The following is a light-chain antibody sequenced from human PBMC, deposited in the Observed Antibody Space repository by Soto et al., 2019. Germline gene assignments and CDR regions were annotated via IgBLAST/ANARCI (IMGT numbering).Light chain of an antibody. V-gene: IGLV2-14*03. CDR2: DVT. CDR1: SSDFLFFNS. Sequence: QSVLTQPASVSGSPGQSITISCTGTSSDFLFFNSVSWYQQHPGKAPKLIFYDVTIRILGVSGRFSASRSGNTAPLTISGLQAEDEADYYCSSYTTANTLMFGGGTKLTVL. CDR3: SSYTTANTLM. J-gene: IGLJ3*02.